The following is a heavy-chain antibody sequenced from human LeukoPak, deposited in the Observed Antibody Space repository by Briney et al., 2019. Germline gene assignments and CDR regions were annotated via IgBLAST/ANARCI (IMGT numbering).Heavy chain of an antibody. D-gene: IGHD2-2*02. Sequence: GGSLRLSCAASGFTFSTYAMTWVRQAPGKGLEWVSAIGGTGDSTYYADSVKGRFTISRDNSKNTLYLQMNSLRAEDTAVYYCARDGLTCSSTSCYNNPPFDYWGQGTLVTVSS. CDR3: ARDGLTCSSTSCYNNPPFDY. J-gene: IGHJ4*02. V-gene: IGHV3-23*01. CDR2: IGGTGDST. CDR1: GFTFSTYA.